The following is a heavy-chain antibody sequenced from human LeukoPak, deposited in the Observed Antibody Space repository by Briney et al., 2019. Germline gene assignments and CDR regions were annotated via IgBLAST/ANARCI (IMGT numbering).Heavy chain of an antibody. J-gene: IGHJ4*02. V-gene: IGHV1-69*13. Sequence: SVKVSCKASGGTFSSYAISWVRQAPGQGLEWMGGIIPIFGTANYAQKFQGRVTITADESTSTAYMELSSLRSEDTAVYYCAREAPGELHSYFDYWGQGTLVTVSS. D-gene: IGHD1-7*01. CDR2: IIPIFGTA. CDR3: AREAPGELHSYFDY. CDR1: GGTFSSYA.